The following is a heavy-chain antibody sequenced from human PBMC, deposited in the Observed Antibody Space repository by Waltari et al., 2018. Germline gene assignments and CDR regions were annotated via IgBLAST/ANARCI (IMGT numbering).Heavy chain of an antibody. Sequence: QVQLVESGGGVVQPGRSLRLSCAASGFTFSNYGMHWVRQASGKGLEWVAVIWYDGSNKYYADSVKGRFTIARDNSKNTLYLQMNSLRAEDTAVYYCAKLTLDYGDYLSLLGFLSRDTTDDAFDIWGQGTMVTVSS. CDR2: IWYDGSNK. D-gene: IGHD4-17*01. CDR1: GFTFSNYG. J-gene: IGHJ3*02. CDR3: AKLTLDYGDYLSLLGFLSRDTTDDAFDI. V-gene: IGHV3-33*06.